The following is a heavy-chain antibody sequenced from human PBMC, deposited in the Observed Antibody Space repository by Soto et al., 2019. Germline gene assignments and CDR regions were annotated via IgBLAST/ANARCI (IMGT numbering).Heavy chain of an antibody. CDR3: ARLRGRWLQLRAGYYYGMDV. J-gene: IGHJ6*02. CDR1: GGSISSYY. Sequence: QVQLQESGPGLVKPSETLSLTCTVSGGSISSYYWSWIRQPPGKGLEWIGYIYYSGSTNYNPSLXXRVTISVDTSXXPXSXXLSSVTAADTAVYYCARLRGRWLQLRAGYYYGMDVWGQGTTVTVSS. CDR2: IYYSGST. V-gene: IGHV4-59*01. D-gene: IGHD5-12*01.